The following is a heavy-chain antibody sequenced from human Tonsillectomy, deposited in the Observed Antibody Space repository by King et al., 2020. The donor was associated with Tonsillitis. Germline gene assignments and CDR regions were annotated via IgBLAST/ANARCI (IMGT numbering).Heavy chain of an antibody. J-gene: IGHJ5*02. CDR1: GFTFSSYS. D-gene: IGHD3-3*01. Sequence: DVQLVESGGGLVKPGGSLRLSYTASGFTFSSYSMNWVRQAPGKGLEWVSSISSSSSYIYYADSVKGRFTISRDNAKNSLYLQMNTLRAEDTAVYYCARVLLRFLEWLLMLDILRGRSRTGCWFDPWGQGTLVTVSS. CDR3: ARVLLRFLEWLLMLDILRGRSRTGCWFDP. CDR2: ISSSSSYI. V-gene: IGHV3-21*01.